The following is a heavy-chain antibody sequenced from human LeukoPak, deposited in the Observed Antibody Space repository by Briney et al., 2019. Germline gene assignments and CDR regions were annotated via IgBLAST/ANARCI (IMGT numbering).Heavy chain of an antibody. CDR3: AKDRSRQQLWGSVKKWFDP. J-gene: IGHJ5*02. V-gene: IGHV3-30*02. D-gene: IGHD6-13*01. CDR2: ILYDGSIR. CDR1: EFIFSSSD. Sequence: PGGSLRLSCAAPEFIFSSSDMHWVRQAPGKGLEWVAFILYDGSIRYYADSVKGRFTISRDNSKNTLYLQMNSLRAEDTAVYYCAKDRSRQQLWGSVKKWFDPWGQGTLVTVSS.